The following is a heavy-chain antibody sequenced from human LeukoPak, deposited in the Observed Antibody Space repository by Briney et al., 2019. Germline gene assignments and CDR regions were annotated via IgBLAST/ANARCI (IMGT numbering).Heavy chain of an antibody. CDR1: GGSFSGYY. Sequence: SETLSLTCAVYGGSFSGYYWSWIRKPPGKGLEWIGEINHSGSTNYNPSLKSRVTISVDTSKNQFSLKLSSVTAADTAVYYCARVRTRGWCSGGSCYFDYWGQGTLVTVSS. V-gene: IGHV4-34*01. CDR3: ARVRTRGWCSGGSCYFDY. D-gene: IGHD2-15*01. CDR2: INHSGST. J-gene: IGHJ4*02.